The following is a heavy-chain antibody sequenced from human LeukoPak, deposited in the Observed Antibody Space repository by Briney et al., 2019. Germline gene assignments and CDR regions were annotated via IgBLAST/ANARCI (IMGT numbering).Heavy chain of an antibody. J-gene: IGHJ4*02. CDR2: ISYDGSNK. D-gene: IGHD3-3*01. Sequence: PGGSLRLSCAASGFTFSSYAMHWVRQAPGKGLEWVAVISYDGSNKYYADSVKGRFTISRDKSKDTLYLQMNSLRAEDTAVYYCARDNLDFWSGDHYFDYWGQGTLVTVSS. CDR3: ARDNLDFWSGDHYFDY. CDR1: GFTFSSYA. V-gene: IGHV3-30*04.